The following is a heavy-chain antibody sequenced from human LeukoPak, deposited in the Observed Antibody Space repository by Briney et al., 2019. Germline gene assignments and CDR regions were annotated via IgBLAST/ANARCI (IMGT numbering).Heavy chain of an antibody. J-gene: IGHJ4*02. V-gene: IGHV1-18*01. CDR2: ISGYNGNT. CDR1: GYTFSTYG. CDR3: ARDGYFDY. Sequence: ASVKVSCKASGYTFSTYGIAWVRQAPGQGLEWMGWISGYNGNTNYAQKFQGRVTMTTDTTTTTAYMELRSLRSDDAAVYYCARDGYFDYWGQGTLVTVSS.